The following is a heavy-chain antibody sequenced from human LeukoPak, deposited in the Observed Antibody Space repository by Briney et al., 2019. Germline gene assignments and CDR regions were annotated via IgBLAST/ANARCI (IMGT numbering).Heavy chain of an antibody. CDR1: GHTFTTYY. D-gene: IGHD1-14*01. CDR2: INPSDGST. V-gene: IGHV1-46*01. CDR3: ARGSTAEYWFDP. Sequence: GASVKVSCKASGHTFTTYYVHLVRQAPGQGLEWMGIINPSDGSTSYAQNFQGRVTMARDTSTSAVYMELSSLRSEDTAVYYCARGSTAEYWFDPWGQGTLVTVSS. J-gene: IGHJ5*02.